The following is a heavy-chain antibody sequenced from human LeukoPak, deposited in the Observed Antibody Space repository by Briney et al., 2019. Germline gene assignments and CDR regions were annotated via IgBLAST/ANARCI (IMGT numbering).Heavy chain of an antibody. D-gene: IGHD6-13*01. V-gene: IGHV6-1*01. CDR1: GDSVSSNSAA. CDR3: ARATIAAAGPYFDY. J-gene: IGHJ4*02. Sequence: SQTLSLTCAISGDSVSSNSAAWNWIRQSPSRGLEWLGRIYYRSKWYNDYAVSVKSRITINPDTSKNQFSLQLNPVTPEDTAVYYCARATIAAAGPYFDYWGQGTLVTVSS. CDR2: IYYRSKWYN.